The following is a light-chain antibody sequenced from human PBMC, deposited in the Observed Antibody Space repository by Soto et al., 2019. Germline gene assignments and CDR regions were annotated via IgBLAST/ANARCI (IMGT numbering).Light chain of an antibody. CDR2: DAS. CDR3: QQYGSSQWT. CDR1: QSVGTF. J-gene: IGKJ1*01. V-gene: IGKV3-11*01. Sequence: EIVLTQSPATLSLSPGERATLSARASQSVGTFFAWYQQKPGQAPRLLIYDASNRATGIPARFSGSGSGTDFTLTISSLEPEDFAVYYCQQYGSSQWTFGQGTKVDIK.